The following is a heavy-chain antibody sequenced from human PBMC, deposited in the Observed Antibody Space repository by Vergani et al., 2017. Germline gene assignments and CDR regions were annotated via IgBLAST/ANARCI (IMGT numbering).Heavy chain of an antibody. Sequence: QVQLVQSGAEVKKPGSSVKVSCKASGGTFSSYGISWVRQAPGQGLEWIGGIIPVFGTPHYAQKFQGRVTITADGSTSTAYMELSSLRSEDTAVYYCARVGYCITTSCYVGGLDYWGQGTLVTVSS. CDR2: IIPVFGTP. V-gene: IGHV1-69*12. CDR1: GGTFSSYG. J-gene: IGHJ4*02. D-gene: IGHD2-2*01. CDR3: ARVGYCITTSCYVGGLDY.